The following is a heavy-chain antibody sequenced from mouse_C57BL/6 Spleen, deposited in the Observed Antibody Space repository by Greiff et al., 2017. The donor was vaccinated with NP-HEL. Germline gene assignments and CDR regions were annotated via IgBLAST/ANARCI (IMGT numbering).Heavy chain of an antibody. V-gene: IGHV7-3*01. J-gene: IGHJ1*03. CDR1: GFTFTDYY. CDR3: ARYHYYGSSPLWYFDV. Sequence: DVQLVESGGGLVQPGGSLSLSCAASGFTFTDYYMSWVRQPPGKALEWLGFIRNKANGYTTEYSASVKGRFTISRDNSQSILYLQMNALRAEDSATYYCARYHYYGSSPLWYFDVWGTGTTVTVSS. CDR2: IRNKANGYTT. D-gene: IGHD1-1*01.